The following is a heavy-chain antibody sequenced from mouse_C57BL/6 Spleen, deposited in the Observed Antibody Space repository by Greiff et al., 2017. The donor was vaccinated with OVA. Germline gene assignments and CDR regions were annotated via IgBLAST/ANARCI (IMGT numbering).Heavy chain of an antibody. D-gene: IGHD4-1*02. CDR2: IDPGSGNT. CDR1: GYSFTSYY. J-gene: IGHJ1*03. Sequence: QVQLQQPGPELVKPGASVKISCKASGYSFTSYYIHWVKQRPGQGLEWMGRIDPGSGNTTYNEKFKGKATLTADTSSSTAYMQLSILTSEDAAVYYCARPTGSGWYFDVWGTGTTVTVSS. V-gene: IGHV1-66*01. CDR3: ARPTGSGWYFDV.